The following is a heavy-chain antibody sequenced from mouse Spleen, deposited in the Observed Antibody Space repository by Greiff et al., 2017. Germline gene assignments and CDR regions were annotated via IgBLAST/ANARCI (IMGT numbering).Heavy chain of an antibody. CDR2: IDPSDSET. V-gene: IGHV1-52*01. D-gene: IGHD2-4*01. J-gene: IGHJ2*01. CDR3: ARGGIYYDYDY. CDR1: GYTFTSYW. Sequence: VQLQQPGAELVRPGSSVKLSCKASGYTFTSYWMHWVKQRPIQGLEWIGNIDPSDSETHYNQKFKDKATLTVDKSSSTAYMQLSSLTSEDSAVYYCARGGIYYDYDYWGQGTTLTVSS.